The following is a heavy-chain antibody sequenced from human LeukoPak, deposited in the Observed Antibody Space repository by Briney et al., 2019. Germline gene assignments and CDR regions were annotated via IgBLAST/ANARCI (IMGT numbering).Heavy chain of an antibody. CDR3: AGGLKDIVVVPAAPEVWFDP. J-gene: IGHJ5*02. V-gene: IGHV4-30-2*01. Sequence: SQTLSLTCTVSGGSISSGGYYWSWIRQPPGKGLEWIGYIYHSGSTYYNPSLKSRVTISVDRSKNQFSLKLSSVTAADTAVYYCAGGLKDIVVVPAAPEVWFDPWGQGTLVTVSS. CDR2: IYHSGST. D-gene: IGHD2-2*01. CDR1: GGSISSGGYY.